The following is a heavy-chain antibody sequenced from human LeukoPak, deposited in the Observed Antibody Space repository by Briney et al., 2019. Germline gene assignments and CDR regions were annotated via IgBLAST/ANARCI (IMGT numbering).Heavy chain of an antibody. D-gene: IGHD6-19*01. J-gene: IGHJ4*02. CDR2: ISWNSGSI. CDR3: ARDGSGWGEFYYFDY. V-gene: IGHV3-9*01. Sequence: PGRSLRLSCAASGFTFDDYAMHWVRQAPGKGLEWVSGISWNSGSIGYADSVKGRFTISRDNAKNSLYPQMNSLRAEDTAVYYCARDGSGWGEFYYFDYWGQGTLVTVSS. CDR1: GFTFDDYA.